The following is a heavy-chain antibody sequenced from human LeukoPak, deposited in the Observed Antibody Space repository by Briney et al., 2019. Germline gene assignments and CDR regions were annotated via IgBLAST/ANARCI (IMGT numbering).Heavy chain of an antibody. D-gene: IGHD3-10*01. Sequence: QAGGSLRLSCAASGFTFRNYEMNWVRQAPGKGLEWVSYINSGGSTIYYADSVKGRFTMSRDNGKNSLFLEMNSLRAEDTAVYYCVKGPPYYYGSGSLTPWSFDHWGQGTLVTVSS. V-gene: IGHV3-48*03. CDR3: VKGPPYYYGSGSLTPWSFDH. J-gene: IGHJ4*02. CDR2: INSGGSTI. CDR1: GFTFRNYE.